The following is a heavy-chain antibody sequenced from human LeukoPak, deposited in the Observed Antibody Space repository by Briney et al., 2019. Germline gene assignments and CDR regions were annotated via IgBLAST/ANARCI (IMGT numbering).Heavy chain of an antibody. J-gene: IGHJ4*02. V-gene: IGHV3-21*01. D-gene: IGHD2-15*01. CDR1: GFTFSSYS. Sequence: PGGSLRLSCAASGFTFSSYSMNWVRQAPGKGLEWVSSISSSSSYIYYADSVKGRFTISRDNAKNSLYLQMNSLRAEDTAVYYCARDGGSGSSSAYWGQGTLATVSS. CDR2: ISSSSSYI. CDR3: ARDGGSGSSSAY.